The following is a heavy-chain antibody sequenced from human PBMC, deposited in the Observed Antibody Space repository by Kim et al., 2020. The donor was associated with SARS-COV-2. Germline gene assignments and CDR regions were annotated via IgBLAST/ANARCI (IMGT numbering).Heavy chain of an antibody. Sequence: GGSLRLSCAASGFTFNDYAMTWVRQAPGKGLEWVAAISDNGGGTYHADSVKGRFTISRDNSKNTLYLHMNSLRADDTAVYFCAKDGELGYCSISSCYIGFWGQGTLVSVSS. V-gene: IGHV3-23*01. J-gene: IGHJ4*02. CDR3: AKDGELGYCSISSCYIGF. D-gene: IGHD2-2*01. CDR1: GFTFNDYA. CDR2: ISDNGGGT.